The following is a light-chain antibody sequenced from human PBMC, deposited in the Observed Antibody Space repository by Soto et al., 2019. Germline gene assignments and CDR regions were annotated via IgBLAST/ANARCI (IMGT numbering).Light chain of an antibody. CDR2: EDN. Sequence: QSALTQPASVSGSPGQSITISCTGTSSDVGNYNLVSWYQQHPGKAPKLMIYEDNKRPSGVSNRFSGSKSGNTASLTISGLQAEDEADYYCCSYAGSSTLVFGGGTKLTVL. J-gene: IGLJ2*01. CDR1: SSDVGNYNL. V-gene: IGLV2-23*01. CDR3: CSYAGSSTLV.